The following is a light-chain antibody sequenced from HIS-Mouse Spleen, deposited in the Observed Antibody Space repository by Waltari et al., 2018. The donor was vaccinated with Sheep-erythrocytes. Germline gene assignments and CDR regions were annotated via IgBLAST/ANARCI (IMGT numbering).Light chain of an antibody. CDR3: GTWDSSLSAGRV. Sequence: QSVLTQPPSVSAAPGQKVTISCSGSSSNIGNNYVSWYQQLPGTAPKLPIYDNKKRPSGIPDRCSGSKSGTSATLGITGLRTGDEADYYGGTWDSSLSAGRVFGGGTKLTVL. CDR1: SSNIGNNY. V-gene: IGLV1-51*01. CDR2: DNK. J-gene: IGLJ3*02.